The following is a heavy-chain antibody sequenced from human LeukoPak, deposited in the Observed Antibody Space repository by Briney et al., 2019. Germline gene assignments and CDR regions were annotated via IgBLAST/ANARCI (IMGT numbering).Heavy chain of an antibody. CDR3: AKGGSGYYGSGSYFPKPPFDY. V-gene: IGHV3-21*01. J-gene: IGHJ4*02. D-gene: IGHD3-10*01. CDR2: ISSSSSYI. CDR1: GFTFSSYS. Sequence: GGSLRLSCAASGFTFSSYSMNWVRQAPGKGLEWVSSISSSSSYIYYADSVKGRFTISRDNAKNSLYLQMNSLRAEDTAVYYCAKGGSGYYGSGSYFPKPPFDYWGQGTLVTVSS.